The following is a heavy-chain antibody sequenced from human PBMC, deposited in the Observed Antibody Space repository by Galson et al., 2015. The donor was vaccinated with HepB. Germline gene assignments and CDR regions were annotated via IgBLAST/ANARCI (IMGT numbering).Heavy chain of an antibody. CDR2: IIPILGIA. V-gene: IGHV1-69*04. CDR1: GGTFSSYA. D-gene: IGHD3-10*01. Sequence: SVKVSCKASGGTFSSYAISWVRQAPGQGLEWMGRIIPILGIANYAQKFQGKVTITADKSTSTAYMELNSLKTEDTAVYYCTTSLLLWFGWGQGTLVTVSS. J-gene: IGHJ4*02. CDR3: TTSLLLWFG.